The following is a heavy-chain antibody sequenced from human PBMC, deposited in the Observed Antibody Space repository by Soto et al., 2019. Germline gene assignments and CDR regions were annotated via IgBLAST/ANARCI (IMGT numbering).Heavy chain of an antibody. CDR2: IYHSGST. V-gene: IGHV4-4*02. J-gene: IGHJ6*02. CDR1: GGSISSSNW. D-gene: IGHD2-2*01. CDR3: ARGNCISTSCYYYYGMDV. Sequence: QVQLQESGPGLVKPSGTLSLTCAVSGGSISSSNWWSWVRQPPGKGLEWIGEIYHSGSTNYNPSLKSRVTIAVDKSTHQFSLKLSSVTAADTAVYYCARGNCISTSCYYYYGMDVWGQGTTVTVSS.